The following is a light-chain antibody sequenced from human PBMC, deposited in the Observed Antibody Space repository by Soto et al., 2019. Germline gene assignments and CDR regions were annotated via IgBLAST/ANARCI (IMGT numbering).Light chain of an antibody. CDR2: QDS. V-gene: IGLV3-1*01. J-gene: IGLJ2*01. Sequence: SYELTQPPSVSVSPGQTASITCSGEKLGDKYACWYQQKPGQSPVLVIYQDSKRPSGIPERFSGSNAGNTATLTISGTQALDEADYCCQAWDGSTRVVFGGGTKLTVL. CDR3: QAWDGSTRVV. CDR1: KLGDKY.